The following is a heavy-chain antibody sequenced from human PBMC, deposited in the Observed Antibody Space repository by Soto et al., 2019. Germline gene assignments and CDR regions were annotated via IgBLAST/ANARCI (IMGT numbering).Heavy chain of an antibody. Sequence: QVQLVESGGGVVQPGRSLRVSCAASGFTFSSYGMNWVRQAPGKGLEWVAIISYDGRDKYYADSVKGRFTISRDNSKNTLYLQMNSLRGEDTAVYYCAKNTKSYSCGLEGYCDYWGQGTLVTVSS. J-gene: IGHJ4*02. D-gene: IGHD2-21*01. CDR1: GFTFSSYG. V-gene: IGHV3-30*18. CDR2: ISYDGRDK. CDR3: AKNTKSYSCGLEGYCDY.